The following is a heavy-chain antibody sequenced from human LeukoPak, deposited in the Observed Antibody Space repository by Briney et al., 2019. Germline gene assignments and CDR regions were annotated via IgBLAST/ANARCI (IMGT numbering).Heavy chain of an antibody. D-gene: IGHD3-22*01. CDR1: GFTFSSYS. Sequence: PGGSLRLSCAASGFTFSSYSMNWVRQAPGKGLEWVSSISSSSSYIYYADSVKGRFTVSRDNAKNSLYLQMNSLRAEDTAVYYCARDTAYYDSSGYGYWGQGTLVTVSS. V-gene: IGHV3-21*01. CDR3: ARDTAYYDSSGYGY. J-gene: IGHJ4*02. CDR2: ISSSSSYI.